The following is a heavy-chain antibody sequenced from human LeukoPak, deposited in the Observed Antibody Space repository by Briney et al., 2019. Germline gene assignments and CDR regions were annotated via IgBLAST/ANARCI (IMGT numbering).Heavy chain of an antibody. J-gene: IGHJ6*03. CDR1: GGFISSNSYY. CDR2: IYYSGST. Sequence: MSSETLSLTCIVSGGFISSNSYYWGWIRQPPEKGLKWIGSIYYSGSTYYNPSLKSRVTISVDTSKNQFSLKLSSVTAADTAVYYCARHGDYYYYMDVWGKGTTVTISS. V-gene: IGHV4-39*01. CDR3: ARHGDYYYYMDV. D-gene: IGHD3-10*01.